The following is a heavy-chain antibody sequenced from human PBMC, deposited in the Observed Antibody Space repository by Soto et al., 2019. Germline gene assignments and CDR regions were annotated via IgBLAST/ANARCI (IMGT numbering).Heavy chain of an antibody. Sequence: XSVKVSCKASVYTFNNYEIHWVRQATGQGLEWMGWMNPYSGNTGYAQKFQGRVSFTRDTSIGTAYMELSSLKSEDTAVYYCARRKEGSGPHYFDSWGQGSLVTVS. CDR1: VYTFNNYE. J-gene: IGHJ4*02. CDR3: ARRKEGSGPHYFDS. V-gene: IGHV1-8*01. CDR2: MNPYSGNT.